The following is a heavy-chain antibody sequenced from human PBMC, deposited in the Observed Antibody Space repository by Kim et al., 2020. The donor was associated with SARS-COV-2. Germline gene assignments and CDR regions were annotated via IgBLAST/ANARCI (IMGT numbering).Heavy chain of an antibody. V-gene: IGHV3-7*03. Sequence: SLRLSCAASFFTFLRYSMLCVLHSPVKFLAWVATIKDDGCETYYVDSVKGRFTISRDNAKNSLYLQMNSLRAEDTAVYYCARDASRSYGYGYFDYWGQGTLVTVSS. D-gene: IGHD5-18*01. CDR1: FFTFLRYS. CDR2: IKDDGCET. CDR3: ARDASRSYGYGYFDY. J-gene: IGHJ4*02.